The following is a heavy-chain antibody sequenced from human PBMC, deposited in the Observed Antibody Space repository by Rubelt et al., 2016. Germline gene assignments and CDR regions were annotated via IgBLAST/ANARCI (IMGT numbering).Heavy chain of an antibody. CDR2: INAGNGNT. Sequence: WVRQVPGQGLEWMGWINAGNGNTKYSQKFQGRVTITRDTSASTAYMELSSLRSEDTAVYYCASERDYYYGMDVWGQGTTVTVSS. V-gene: IGHV1-3*01. J-gene: IGHJ6*02. CDR3: ASERDYYYGMDV.